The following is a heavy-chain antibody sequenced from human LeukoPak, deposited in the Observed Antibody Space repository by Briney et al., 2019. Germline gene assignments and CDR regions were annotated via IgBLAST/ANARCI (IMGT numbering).Heavy chain of an antibody. D-gene: IGHD4-23*01. CDR1: GYTFTRYG. CDR2: ISAYNGNT. V-gene: IGHV1-18*01. J-gene: IGHJ1*01. Sequence: ASVKVSCKASGYTFTRYGISWVRQAPGQGLEWMGWISAYNGNTKYAQKLQGRVTMTTDTSTSTAYMELRSLRSDDTAVYYCARDKAVTTEVTQHFQHWGQGTLVTVSS. CDR3: ARDKAVTTEVTQHFQH.